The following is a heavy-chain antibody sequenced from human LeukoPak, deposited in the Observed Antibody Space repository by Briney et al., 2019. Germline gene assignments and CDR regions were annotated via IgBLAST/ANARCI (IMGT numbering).Heavy chain of an antibody. CDR2: IHFSGST. CDR1: GGPISSPY. V-gene: IGHV4-4*07. CDR3: ARDSGYSYGYGLVWFDP. Sequence: PSETLSLTCTVSGGPISSPYCSWIRQPAGRGLEWIGRIHFSGSTNYNPSLKSRVTMSVDTSKNQFSLKLTSVTAADTAVYYCARDSGYSYGYGLVWFDPWGQGTLVTVSS. J-gene: IGHJ5*02. D-gene: IGHD5-18*01.